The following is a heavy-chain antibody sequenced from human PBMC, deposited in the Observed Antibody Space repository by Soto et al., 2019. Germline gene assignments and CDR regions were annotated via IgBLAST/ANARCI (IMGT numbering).Heavy chain of an antibody. CDR1: GGSISSYY. V-gene: IGHV4-59*01. J-gene: IGHJ4*02. D-gene: IGHD6-19*01. Sequence: ATLSLTCTVSGGSISSYYWSWIRQPPGKGLEWIGYIYYSGSTNYNPSLKSRVTISVDTSKNQFSLKLSSVTAADTAVYYCARATIPGIAVAGTNFDYWGQGTLVTVSS. CDR3: ARATIPGIAVAGTNFDY. CDR2: IYYSGST.